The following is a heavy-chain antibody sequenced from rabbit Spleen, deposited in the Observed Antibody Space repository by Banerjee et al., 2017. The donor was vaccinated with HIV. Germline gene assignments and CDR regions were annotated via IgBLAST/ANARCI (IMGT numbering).Heavy chain of an antibody. D-gene: IGHD2-1*01. J-gene: IGHJ4*01. CDR2: IYGGDGIST. CDR1: GFSFSNKAV. V-gene: IGHV1S45*01. CDR3: ARGSATMTLVITGYYLSL. Sequence: QEQLVESGGGLVKPGASLTLTCKASGFSFSNKAVMCWVCQAPGKGLEWIACIYGGDGISTAYASWAKGRFTVSKTSSTTVTLQMTSLTAADTATYFCARGSATMTLVITGYYLSLWGQGTLVTVS.